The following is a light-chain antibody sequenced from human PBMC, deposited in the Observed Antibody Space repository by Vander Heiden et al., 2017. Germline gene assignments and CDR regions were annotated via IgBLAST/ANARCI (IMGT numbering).Light chain of an antibody. CDR2: DSS. J-gene: IGKJ5*01. V-gene: IGKV3-11*01. Sequence: EIVLTQSPATLSLSPGERATLSCRASQSVSSYLAWYPQKPGQAPRPLIYDSSNRATGIPARFSGSGSGTDFTLTISSLEPEDFAVYYCQQRSNWPPITFGQGTRLEIK. CDR3: QQRSNWPPIT. CDR1: QSVSSY.